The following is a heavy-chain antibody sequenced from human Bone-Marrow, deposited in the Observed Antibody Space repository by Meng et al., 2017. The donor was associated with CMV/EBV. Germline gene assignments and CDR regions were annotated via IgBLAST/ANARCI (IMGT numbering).Heavy chain of an antibody. CDR2: IYYSGSN. Sequence: SETLSLSCTGSGGSVSSGDYYWTWLPQPPGKGLEWIGYIYYSGSNYYNSSLKSRFTISVDTFKNQFSLKPSSVTAADTAVYCCARMGFWSGYYGDYWGQGTLVTVSS. CDR3: ARMGFWSGYYGDY. D-gene: IGHD3-3*01. CDR1: GGSVSSGDYY. J-gene: IGHJ4*02. V-gene: IGHV4-30-4*08.